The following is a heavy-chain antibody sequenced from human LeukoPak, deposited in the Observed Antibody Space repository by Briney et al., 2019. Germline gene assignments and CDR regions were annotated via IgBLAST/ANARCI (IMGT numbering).Heavy chain of an antibody. D-gene: IGHD1-1*01. CDR2: IYYSGNT. V-gene: IGHV4-59*02. Sequence: PSETLSLTCTVSGDSVSIYYWSWIRQPPAKGLVWIGDIYYSGNTNYNPSLKSRVTMAVDTSKNQFSLQVSSASAADTAVYYCARAGNNWSFDYWGQGTLVTVSS. CDR3: ARAGNNWSFDY. CDR1: GDSVSIYY. J-gene: IGHJ4*02.